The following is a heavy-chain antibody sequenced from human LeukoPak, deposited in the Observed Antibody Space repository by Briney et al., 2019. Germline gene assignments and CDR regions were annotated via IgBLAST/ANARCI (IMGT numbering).Heavy chain of an antibody. CDR3: ARGASGLTYDYGVN. Sequence: SETLSLTCTVSGGSNSSYYWTWIRQPPGKGLEWIGYIYYSGTTYYNPSLKSRVTISVDMSKNQFSLKLSSVTAADTAVYYCARGASGLTYDYGVNWGQGTLVTVSS. D-gene: IGHD4-17*01. J-gene: IGHJ4*02. V-gene: IGHV4-59*01. CDR1: GGSNSSYY. CDR2: IYYSGTT.